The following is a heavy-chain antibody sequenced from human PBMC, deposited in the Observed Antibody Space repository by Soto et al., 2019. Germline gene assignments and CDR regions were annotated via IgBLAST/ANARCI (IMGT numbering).Heavy chain of an antibody. CDR2: ISAYNGNT. CDR1: GYTFTSYG. V-gene: IGHV1-18*01. Sequence: ASVKVSCKASGYTFTSYGISWVRQAPGQGLEWMGWISAYNGNTNYAQKLQGRVTMTTDTSTSTVYMELSSLRSEDTAVYYCARDAATMYYFDYWGQGTLVTVS. J-gene: IGHJ4*02. CDR3: ARDAATMYYFDY. D-gene: IGHD6-25*01.